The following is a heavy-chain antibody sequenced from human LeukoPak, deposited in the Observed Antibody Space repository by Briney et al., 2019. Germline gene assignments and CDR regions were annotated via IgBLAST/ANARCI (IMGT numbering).Heavy chain of an antibody. CDR2: ISSSSSTI. V-gene: IGHV3-48*01. CDR1: GFTFSSYS. J-gene: IGHJ4*02. D-gene: IGHD5-24*01. Sequence: GGSLRLSCAASGFTFSSYSMNWVRQAPGKGLEWVSYISSSSSTIYYADSAKGRFTISRDNAKNSLYLQMNSLRAEDTAVYYCARDRGLDYWGQGTLVTVSS. CDR3: ARDRGLDY.